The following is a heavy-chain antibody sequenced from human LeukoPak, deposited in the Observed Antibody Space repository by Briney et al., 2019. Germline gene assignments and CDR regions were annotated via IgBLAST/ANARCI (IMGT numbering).Heavy chain of an antibody. D-gene: IGHD1-26*01. CDR2: IYTSGST. CDR3: ARDDGSYSGSYFDAFDI. CDR1: GGSISSGGYS. Sequence: PSQTLSLTCAVSGGSISSGGYSWSWIRQPAGKGLEWIGRIYTSGSTNYNPSLKSRVTMSVDTSKNQFSLKLSSVTAADTAVYYCARDDGSYSGSYFDAFDIWGQGTMVTVSS. V-gene: IGHV4-61*02. J-gene: IGHJ3*02.